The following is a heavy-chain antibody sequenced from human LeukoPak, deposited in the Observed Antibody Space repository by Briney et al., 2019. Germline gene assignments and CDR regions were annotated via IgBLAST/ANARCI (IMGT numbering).Heavy chain of an antibody. CDR3: ARDSKTFYDYVWGSYRMTDAFDI. J-gene: IGHJ3*02. D-gene: IGHD3-16*02. CDR1: GGTFSSYA. Sequence: SVKVSCKGSGGTFSSYAISWVRQAPGQGLEWMGGIIPICGTANYAQKFRGRVTITADESTSTAYMELSSLRSEDTAVYYCARDSKTFYDYVWGSYRMTDAFDIWGQGTMVTVSS. V-gene: IGHV1-69*01. CDR2: IIPICGTA.